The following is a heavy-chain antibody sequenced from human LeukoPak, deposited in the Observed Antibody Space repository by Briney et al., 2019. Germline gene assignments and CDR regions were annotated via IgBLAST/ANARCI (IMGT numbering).Heavy chain of an antibody. D-gene: IGHD3-10*01. J-gene: IGHJ4*02. CDR3: AKGAGLLGFGETIDY. V-gene: IGHV3-30-3*01. CDR1: GFTLSSYA. CDR2: ISYGGSNK. Sequence: GGSLRLSCAASGFTLSSYAMRWVREAPGKGLEWVADISYGGSNKYYAGSVKGRYTISRDNTKNTLYMQMNSLRAEDTGVYYCAKGAGLLGFGETIDYWGQGTLVTVSS.